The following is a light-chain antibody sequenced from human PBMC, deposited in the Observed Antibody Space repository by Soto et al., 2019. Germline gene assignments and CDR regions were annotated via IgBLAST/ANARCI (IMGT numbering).Light chain of an antibody. J-gene: IGKJ2*02. CDR1: QSVSSSY. Sequence: EIVLTQSPGTLSLSPGERATLSCRASQSVSSSYLAWYQQKPGQAPRLLIYVASSRATGIPDRFSGSGSGTDFTLTISRLEPEDFAVYYCQQYGSAPGTFGQGTKLELK. V-gene: IGKV3-20*01. CDR2: VAS. CDR3: QQYGSAPGT.